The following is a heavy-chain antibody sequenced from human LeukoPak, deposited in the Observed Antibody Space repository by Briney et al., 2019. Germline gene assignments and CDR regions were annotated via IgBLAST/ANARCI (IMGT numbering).Heavy chain of an antibody. D-gene: IGHD4-17*01. CDR1: GFTFSSYW. Sequence: PGGSLRLSCAASGFTFSSYWMHWVRQAPGKGLVWVSRINSDGSSTSYADSVRGRFTISRDNAENTLYLQMNSLRAEDTAVYYCARPDYGDSVSVGYWGQGTLVTVSS. CDR2: INSDGSST. CDR3: ARPDYGDSVSVGY. J-gene: IGHJ4*02. V-gene: IGHV3-74*01.